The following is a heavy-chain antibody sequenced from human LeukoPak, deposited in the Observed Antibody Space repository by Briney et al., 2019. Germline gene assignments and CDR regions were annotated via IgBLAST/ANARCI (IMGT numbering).Heavy chain of an antibody. J-gene: IGHJ3*02. V-gene: IGHV4-4*07. CDR3: VRDYYGSGAPDAFDI. CDR1: GGSISSYY. CDR2: IYTSGST. Sequence: PSETLSLTCTVSGGSISSYYWSWIRQPAGKGLEWIGRIYTSGSTNYNPSLKSRVTMSVDTSKNQFSLKLSSVTAADTAVYYCVRDYYGSGAPDAFDIWGQGTMVTVSS. D-gene: IGHD3-10*01.